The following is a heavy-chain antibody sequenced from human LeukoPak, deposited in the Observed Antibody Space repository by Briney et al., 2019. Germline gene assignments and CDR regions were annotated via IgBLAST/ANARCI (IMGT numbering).Heavy chain of an antibody. CDR2: ISWNSGSI. Sequence: QAGGSLRLSCAASGFTFDDYAMHWVRQAPGKGLEWVSGISWNSGSIGYADSVKGRFTISRDNAKNSLYLQMNSLRAEDMALYYCAKGRRNMAIDAFDIWGQGTMVTVSS. V-gene: IGHV3-9*03. CDR3: AKGRRNMAIDAFDI. D-gene: IGHD2/OR15-2a*01. J-gene: IGHJ3*02. CDR1: GFTFDDYA.